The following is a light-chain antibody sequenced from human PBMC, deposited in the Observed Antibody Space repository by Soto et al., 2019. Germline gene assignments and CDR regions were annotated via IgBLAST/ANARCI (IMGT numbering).Light chain of an antibody. Sequence: EIVLTQSPATLSLSPGERATLSCRASESVSNNLAWYQQKAGQAPRLLIYGASTRATGIPARFSGSGSGTEFILTITSLQSEDSAVYYCQEYNTWPWTFGQGTKVDIK. J-gene: IGKJ1*01. CDR2: GAS. CDR3: QEYNTWPWT. CDR1: ESVSNN. V-gene: IGKV3-15*01.